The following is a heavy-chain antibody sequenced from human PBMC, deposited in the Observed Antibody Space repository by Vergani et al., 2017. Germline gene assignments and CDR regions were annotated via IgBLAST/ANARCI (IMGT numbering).Heavy chain of an antibody. CDR1: GFTFSSYA. D-gene: IGHD2-2*02. CDR2: ISGSGGRT. Sequence: EVQLLESGGGLVQPGGSLRLSCAASGFTFSSYAMSWVRQAPGKGLEWVSAISGSGGRTYYAASVKGRFTISRDNSKNTLYLQMNSLRAEDTAVYYCAKGFASSSTSCYSCLVSWFDPWGQGTLVTVSS. V-gene: IGHV3-23*01. J-gene: IGHJ5*02. CDR3: AKGFASSSTSCYSCLVSWFDP.